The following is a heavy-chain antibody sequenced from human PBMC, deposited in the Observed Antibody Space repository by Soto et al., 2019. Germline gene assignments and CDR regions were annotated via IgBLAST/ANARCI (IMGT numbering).Heavy chain of an antibody. V-gene: IGHV4-59*01. J-gene: IGHJ5*02. D-gene: IGHD1-26*01. CDR3: ARSRWDSNWFDP. Sequence: QVQLQESGPGLVKPSETLSLTCTVSGGSISTYYWSWIRHPPGKGLEWIGYIYYSGSTTYNPSLRSPVTISVDTSKNQFSLKLSSVTAADTAVYYCARSRWDSNWFDPWGQGILVTVSS. CDR1: GGSISTYY. CDR2: IYYSGST.